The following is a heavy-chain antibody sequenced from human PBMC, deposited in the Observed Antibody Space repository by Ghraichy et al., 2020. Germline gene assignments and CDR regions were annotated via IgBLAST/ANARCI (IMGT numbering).Heavy chain of an antibody. Sequence: SETLSLTCAVYGGSFSGYYWSWIRQPPGKGLEWIGEINHSGSTNYNPSLKSRVTISVDTSKNQFSLKLSSVTAADTAGYYCERGRAFYRHIVVVTATWTFDYGGQGTLVTVSS. V-gene: IGHV4-34*01. CDR1: GGSFSGYY. CDR3: ERGRAFYRHIVVVTATWTFDY. D-gene: IGHD2-21*02. CDR2: INHSGST. J-gene: IGHJ4*02.